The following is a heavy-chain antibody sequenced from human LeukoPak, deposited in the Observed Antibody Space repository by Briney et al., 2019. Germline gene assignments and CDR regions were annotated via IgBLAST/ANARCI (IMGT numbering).Heavy chain of an antibody. Sequence: GSLRLSCAASGFTFSSYSMNWVRQAPGKGLEWVSHISSSSTIYYADSVKGRFTISRDNAKNSLYLQMNSLRAEDTAVYYCTREDHSNYNYWGQGTLVTVSS. CDR3: TREDHSNYNY. V-gene: IGHV3-48*01. CDR2: ISSSSTI. D-gene: IGHD4-11*01. J-gene: IGHJ4*02. CDR1: GFTFSSYS.